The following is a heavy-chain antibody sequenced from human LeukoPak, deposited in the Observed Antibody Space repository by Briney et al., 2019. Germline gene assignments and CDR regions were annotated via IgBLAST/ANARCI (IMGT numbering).Heavy chain of an antibody. Sequence: SETLSLTCTVSGGSISSYYWNWIRQPPGKGLEWIGYICYSGSTNYNPSLKSRVTISVDTSKNQFSLKLSSVTAADTAVYYCARVGVSSHYYYYMDVWGKGTTVTVSS. V-gene: IGHV4-59*01. D-gene: IGHD3-16*02. CDR2: ICYSGST. J-gene: IGHJ6*03. CDR1: GGSISSYY. CDR3: ARVGVSSHYYYYMDV.